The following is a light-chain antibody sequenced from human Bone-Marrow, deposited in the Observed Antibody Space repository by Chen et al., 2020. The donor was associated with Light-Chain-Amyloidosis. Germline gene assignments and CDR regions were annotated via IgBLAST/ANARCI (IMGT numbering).Light chain of an antibody. CDR2: GAS. CDR1: QSVSSS. J-gene: IGKJ1*01. Sequence: EIVMTQSPATLSVSPGERATLSCRASQSVSSSLAWYQQKPGQDPRLLIYGASTRATGIPARFSGSGSGTEFTLTISSLQSEDFAVYYCQQYNNWPPWTFGQGTKVEIK. CDR3: QQYNNWPPWT. V-gene: IGKV3-15*01.